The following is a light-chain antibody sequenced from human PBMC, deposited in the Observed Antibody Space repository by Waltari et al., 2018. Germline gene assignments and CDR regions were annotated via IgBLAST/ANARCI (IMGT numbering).Light chain of an antibody. J-gene: IGLJ3*02. CDR2: DVS. CDR3: CSFEDTWV. CDR1: GSDY. Sequence: QSALTQPRSVSGSAGQSVTISCTGTGSDYVSWYQQLPGKAPKLVIYDVSKRPSGVPDRFYGSKSGTSASLTVSGLQAEDEADYYCCSFEDTWVFGGGTKLTVL. V-gene: IGLV2-11*01.